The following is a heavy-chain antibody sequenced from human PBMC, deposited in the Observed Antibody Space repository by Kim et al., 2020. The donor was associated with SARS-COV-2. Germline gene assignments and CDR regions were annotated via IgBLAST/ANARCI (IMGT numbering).Heavy chain of an antibody. CDR3: ARGGSRGSRYAPWYFDY. D-gene: IGHD1-26*01. V-gene: IGHV3-53*01. J-gene: IGHJ4*02. Sequence: VKGRVTFSSDDSKHTLYLQMNRLRAEDTAFYYCARGGSRGSRYAPWYFDYWGQGTLVTVSS.